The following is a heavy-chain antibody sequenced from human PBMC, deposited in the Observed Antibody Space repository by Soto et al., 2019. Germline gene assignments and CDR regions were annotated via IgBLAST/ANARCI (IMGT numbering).Heavy chain of an antibody. CDR3: AKDPSSAVAGTRDY. J-gene: IGHJ4*02. Sequence: EVQLLESGGGLVQPGGSLGFSCAASGFTFSSYAMSWVCQAPGKGLERVSAINGSGSRTYYADSAKCRFTISRDNAKNTLYLQMNTPRAEDTAVYYCAKDPSSAVAGTRDYWGQGTLVTVSS. CDR1: GFTFSSYA. V-gene: IGHV3-23*01. CDR2: INGSGSRT. D-gene: IGHD6-19*01.